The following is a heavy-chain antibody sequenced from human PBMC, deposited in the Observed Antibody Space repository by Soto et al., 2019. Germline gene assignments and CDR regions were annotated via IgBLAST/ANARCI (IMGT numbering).Heavy chain of an antibody. CDR1: GGSISSYY. D-gene: IGHD6-13*01. CDR3: AGGRLDSSSWYRRNYYYYYGMDV. Sequence: PSETLSLTCTVSGGSISSYYWSWIRQPPGKGLEWIGYIYYSGSTNYNPSLKSRVTISVDTSKNQFSLKLSSVTAADMAVYYCAGGRLDSSSWYRRNYYYYYGMDVWGQGTTVTVSS. CDR2: IYYSGST. V-gene: IGHV4-59*01. J-gene: IGHJ6*02.